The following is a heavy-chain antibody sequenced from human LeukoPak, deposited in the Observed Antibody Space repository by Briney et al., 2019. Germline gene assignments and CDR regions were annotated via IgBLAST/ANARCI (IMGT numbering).Heavy chain of an antibody. CDR3: ARVVKRVICDY. CDR2: ISYTGTYI. V-gene: IGHV3-21*01. D-gene: IGHD3-16*02. J-gene: IGHJ4*02. Sequence: GGSLRLSCAASAFSLNAYNMNWVRQAPGKGLEWVSSISYTGTYIYYADSVKGRFTISRDNAKNSLYLQMNSLRAEDTAVYYCARVVKRVICDYWGQGTLVTVSS. CDR1: AFSLNAYN.